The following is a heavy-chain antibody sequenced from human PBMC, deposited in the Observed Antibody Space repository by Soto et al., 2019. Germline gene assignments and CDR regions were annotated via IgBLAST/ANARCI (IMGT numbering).Heavy chain of an antibody. CDR2: ISSSSSYI. J-gene: IGHJ4*02. CDR3: ARDTRKGYDFWSGYYRFDY. D-gene: IGHD3-3*01. V-gene: IGHV3-21*01. Sequence: EVQLVGSGGGLVKPGGSLRLSCAASGFTFSSYSMNWVRQAPGKGLEWVSSISSSSSYIYYADSVKGRFTISRDNAKNSLYLQMNSLRAEDTAVYYCARDTRKGYDFWSGYYRFDYWGQGTLVTVSS. CDR1: GFTFSSYS.